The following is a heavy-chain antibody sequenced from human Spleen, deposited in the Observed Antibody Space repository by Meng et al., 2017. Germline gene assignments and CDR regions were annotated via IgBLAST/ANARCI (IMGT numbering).Heavy chain of an antibody. J-gene: IGHJ4*02. Sequence: SETLSLTCTVSGGSISSGGYYWSWIRQPPGKGLEWIGEIYHSGSTNYNPSLTSRVTLSLDKSKNQFSLKLSPVTAADTALYYCATVGFYYDSNGPRYYFDYWGQGTLVTVSS. CDR2: IYHSGST. V-gene: IGHV4-39*07. CDR3: ATVGFYYDSNGPRYYFDY. CDR1: GGSISSGGYY. D-gene: IGHD3-22*01.